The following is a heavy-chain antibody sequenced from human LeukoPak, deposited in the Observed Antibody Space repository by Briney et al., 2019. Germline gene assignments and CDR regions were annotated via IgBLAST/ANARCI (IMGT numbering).Heavy chain of an antibody. J-gene: IGHJ4*02. CDR3: ARDFSFSAAAGFDY. CDR2: IYYSGST. D-gene: IGHD6-13*01. V-gene: IGHV4-39*07. CDR1: GGSISSSSYY. Sequence: PSETLSLTCTVSGGSISSSSYYWGWIRQPPGKGLEWIGSIYYSGSTYYNPSLKSRVTISVDTSKNQFSLKLSSVTAADTAVYYCARDFSFSAAAGFDYWGQGTLVTVSS.